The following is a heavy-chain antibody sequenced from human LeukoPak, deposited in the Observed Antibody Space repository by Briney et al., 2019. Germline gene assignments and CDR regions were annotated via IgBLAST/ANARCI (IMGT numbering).Heavy chain of an antibody. D-gene: IGHD1-26*01. CDR3: ARHGKLSGSRNWFDP. V-gene: IGHV5-51*01. J-gene: IGHJ5*02. Sequence: GASLKISCKTSGYSFTNYWIGWVRQMPGKGLEWMGIIYPGDSETKYSTSFQGQVTILADRSISTAYLQWSSLKAPDTAMYYCARHGKLSGSRNWFDPWGQGTLVTVSS. CDR2: IYPGDSET. CDR1: GYSFTNYW.